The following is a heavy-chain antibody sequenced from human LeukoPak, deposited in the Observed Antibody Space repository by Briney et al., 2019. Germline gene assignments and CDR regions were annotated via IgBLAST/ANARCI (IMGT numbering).Heavy chain of an antibody. J-gene: IGHJ2*01. CDR1: GGSFSGYY. CDR3: ARVCRAVTAYWYFDL. CDR2: INHSGST. D-gene: IGHD2-21*02. Sequence: ASETLSLTCPVYGGSFSGYYWSWIRQPPGKGLEWIGEINHSGSTNYNPSLKSRVTISVDTSKNQFSLKLSSVTAADTAVYYCARVCRAVTAYWYFDLWGRGTLVTVSS. V-gene: IGHV4-34*01.